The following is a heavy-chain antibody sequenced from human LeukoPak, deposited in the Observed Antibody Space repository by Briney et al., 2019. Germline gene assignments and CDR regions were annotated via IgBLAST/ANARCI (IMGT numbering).Heavy chain of an antibody. CDR3: ARGLRSEVYGDYDNWFDP. J-gene: IGHJ5*02. V-gene: IGHV4-59*01. D-gene: IGHD4-17*01. CDR2: IYYSGST. CDR1: GGSITSDY. Sequence: SETLSLTCIVSGGSITSDYWSWIRQPPGKGLEWIGYIYYSGSTNYNPSLKSRVTISVDTSKNQFSLKLSSVTAADTAVYYCARGLRSEVYGDYDNWFDPWGQGTLVTVSS.